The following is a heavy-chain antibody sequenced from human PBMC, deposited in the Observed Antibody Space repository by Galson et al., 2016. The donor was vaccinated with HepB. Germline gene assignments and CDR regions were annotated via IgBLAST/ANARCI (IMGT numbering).Heavy chain of an antibody. D-gene: IGHD3-3*01. V-gene: IGHV1-18*01. CDR1: GYTFPDYG. Sequence: SVKVSCKASGYTFPDYGISWVRQAPGQGLEWMGWLSGYNGNAKFAQKFKGRVTLTRDTSSRTAYMELTKLTSDDTAVYLCAREPYEFGTRGHLDCWGQGTLVTVSS. CDR3: AREPYEFGTRGHLDC. CDR2: LSGYNGNA. J-gene: IGHJ4*02.